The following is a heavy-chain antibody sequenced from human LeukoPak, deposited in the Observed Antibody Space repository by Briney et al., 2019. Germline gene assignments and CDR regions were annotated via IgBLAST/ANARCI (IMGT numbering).Heavy chain of an antibody. CDR2: ISGGST. CDR1: GFTVSSNE. Sequence: GGSLRLSCAASGFTVSSNEMSWVRQAPGKGLEWVSSISGGSTYYADSRKGRFTISRDNSKNTVYLQMNSLRAEDTAVYYCAKDFSWPSRGIAVAGTSFDYWGQGTLVTVSS. V-gene: IGHV3-38-3*01. J-gene: IGHJ4*02. CDR3: AKDFSWPSRGIAVAGTSFDY. D-gene: IGHD6-19*01.